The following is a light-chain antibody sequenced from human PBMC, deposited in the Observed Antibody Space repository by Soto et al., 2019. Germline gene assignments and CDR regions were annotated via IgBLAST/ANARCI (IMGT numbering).Light chain of an antibody. V-gene: IGLV2-14*01. CDR1: ASDVGGYDY. Sequence: QSALTQPASVSGSPGQSITISCTGTASDVGGYDYVSWYQQHPGKAPKLMVYEVSYRPSGVSNRFSGSKSGNTASLTISGLQAEDEADYYCSSYRTSSAYVFGTGTKLTVL. J-gene: IGLJ1*01. CDR3: SSYRTSSAYV. CDR2: EVS.